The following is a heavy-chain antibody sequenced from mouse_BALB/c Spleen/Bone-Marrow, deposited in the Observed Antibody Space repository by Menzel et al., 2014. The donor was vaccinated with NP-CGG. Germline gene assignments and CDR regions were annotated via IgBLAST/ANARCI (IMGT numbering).Heavy chain of an antibody. D-gene: IGHD1-1*01. V-gene: IGHV14-3*02. CDR1: GFNIKDTY. Sequence: VQLQQSGTELVKPGASVKLSCTASGFNIKDTYMHWVKQRPEQGLEWIGRIDPANGNTKYDPKFQGKATITADTSSNTAYLQLSSLTSEDTAVYYCARYYYGFYFDYWGQGTTLTVSS. CDR3: ARYYYGFYFDY. CDR2: IDPANGNT. J-gene: IGHJ2*01.